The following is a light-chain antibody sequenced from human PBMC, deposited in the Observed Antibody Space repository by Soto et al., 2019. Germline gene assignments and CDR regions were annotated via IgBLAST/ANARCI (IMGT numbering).Light chain of an antibody. Sequence: SYELTQPPSVSVSPGQTASITCSGDKLGDKYACWYQQRPGQSPVLVLYQDSKRPSGIPERFSGSSSGNTATLTISGTQAMDEADYYCQTWDSNTVVFGGGTKVTVL. CDR3: QTWDSNTVV. CDR1: KLGDKY. V-gene: IGLV3-1*01. CDR2: QDS. J-gene: IGLJ2*01.